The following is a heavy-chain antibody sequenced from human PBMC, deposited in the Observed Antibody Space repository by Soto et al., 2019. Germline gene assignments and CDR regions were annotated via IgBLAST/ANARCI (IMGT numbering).Heavy chain of an antibody. D-gene: IGHD6-19*01. Sequence: GRSMRPSWAVSALRLGTYTANCVRPPPRMGLEWVGGLINGVGQTHYAYSVKGRFTMSRDKSKNTLYLQMNNLRAEETAVYYCAKHLIGWCRRCPFDLWGQGTQVTVSS. CDR1: ALRLGTYT. CDR2: LINGVGQT. J-gene: IGHJ4*02. V-gene: IGHV3-23*01. CDR3: AKHLIGWCRRCPFDL.